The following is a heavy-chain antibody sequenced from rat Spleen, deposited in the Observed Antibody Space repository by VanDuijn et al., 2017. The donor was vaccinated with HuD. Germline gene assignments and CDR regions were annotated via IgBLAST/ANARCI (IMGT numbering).Heavy chain of an antibody. CDR2: ISPTGGNT. D-gene: IGHD1-11*01. V-gene: IGHV5-19*01. CDR1: GLSFSNYD. CDR3: ARRHYGYTDYFDY. Sequence: EVHLVESGGGLVQPGRSLKVSCAASGLSFSNYDMAWIRQAPGKGLEWVASISPTGGNTYYRDSVKGRFTISRDNAKSTLYLQMDSLGSEDTATYYCARRHYGYTDYFDYWGQGVMVTVSS. J-gene: IGHJ2*01.